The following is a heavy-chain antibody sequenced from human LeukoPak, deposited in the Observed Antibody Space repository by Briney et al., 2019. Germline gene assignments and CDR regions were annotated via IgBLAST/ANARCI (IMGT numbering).Heavy chain of an antibody. D-gene: IGHD1-26*01. V-gene: IGHV5-51*01. CDR3: ARTSPGDTRRNWFDP. J-gene: IGHJ5*02. CDR1: GYSFTSYW. CDR2: IYPGDSDT. Sequence: GESLKISCKGSGYSFTSYWIGWVRQMPGKGLEWMGIIYPGDSDTRYSPSFQGQVTVSADKSISTAYLQWSSLKASDTAMYYCARTSPGDTRRNWFDPWGQGTLVTVSS.